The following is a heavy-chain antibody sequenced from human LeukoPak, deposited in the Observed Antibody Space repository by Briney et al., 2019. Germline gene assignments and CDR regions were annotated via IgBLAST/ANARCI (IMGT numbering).Heavy chain of an antibody. D-gene: IGHD2-2*01. CDR2: INAGNGNT. CDR3: ASSHCSSTSCYYYGMDV. Sequence: ASVKVSCKASGYTFTSYAMHWVRQAPGQRLEWMGWINAGNGNTKYSQKLQGRVTMTTDTSTSTAYMELRSLRSDDTAVYYCASSHCSSTSCYYYGMDVWGKGTTVTVSS. CDR1: GYTFTSYA. J-gene: IGHJ6*04. V-gene: IGHV1-3*01.